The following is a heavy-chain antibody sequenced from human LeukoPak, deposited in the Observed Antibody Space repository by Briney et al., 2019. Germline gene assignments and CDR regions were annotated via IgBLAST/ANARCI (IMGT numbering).Heavy chain of an antibody. V-gene: IGHV4-4*09. CDR2: IYTSGIT. CDR3: VRFDLHATWFDP. CDR1: DGSFSGYY. D-gene: IGHD3-9*01. Sequence: SETLSLTCTVSDGSFSGYYWTWIRKPPAKGLEWIENIYTSGITNYNPSLKSRVTISLDTSKNQFSLKLSAVTAADTAVYYCVRFDLHATWFDPWGQETLVTVSS. J-gene: IGHJ5*02.